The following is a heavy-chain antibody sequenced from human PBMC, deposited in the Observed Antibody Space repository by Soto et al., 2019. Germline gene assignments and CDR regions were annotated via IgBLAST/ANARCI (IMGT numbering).Heavy chain of an antibody. D-gene: IGHD1-26*01. CDR1: GGSISSGGYS. J-gene: IGHJ3*02. CDR3: ARGGRAFDI. V-gene: IGHV4-30-2*01. Sequence: PSETLSLTCAVSGGSISSGGYSWSWIRQPPGKGLEWIGYIYHSGSTYYNPSLKSRVTISVDRSKNQFSLKLSSVTAADTAVYYCARGGRAFDIWGQGTMVTVSS. CDR2: IYHSGST.